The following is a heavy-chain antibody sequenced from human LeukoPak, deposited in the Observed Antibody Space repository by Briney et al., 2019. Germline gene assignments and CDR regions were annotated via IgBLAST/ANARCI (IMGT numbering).Heavy chain of an antibody. V-gene: IGHV4-59*01. D-gene: IGHD6-13*01. J-gene: IGHJ4*02. Sequence: PSETLSLTCTVSGASISSYYWSWIRQPPGKGLEWIGYIYYSGSTNYNPSLKSRVTIPVDTSKNQFSLKLNSVTAADTAVYYCARSRSSSWFLFDYWGQGTLATVSS. CDR2: IYYSGST. CDR3: ARSRSSSWFLFDY. CDR1: GASISSYY.